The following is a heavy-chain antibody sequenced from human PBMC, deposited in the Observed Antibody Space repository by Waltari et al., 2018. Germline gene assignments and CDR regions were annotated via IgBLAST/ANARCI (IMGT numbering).Heavy chain of an antibody. CDR2: ISYDGSNK. V-gene: IGHV3-30*18. Sequence: QVQLVESGGGVVQPGRALSLSCAASVFTFRSYGTPSVRQAPCKGLEWVAVISYDGSNKYYADSVKVRFTISRDNSKNTLYLQMNSLRAEDTAVYYCAKDYSASIAAAGMVHESWGQGTLVTVSS. J-gene: IGHJ4*02. CDR1: VFTFRSYG. D-gene: IGHD6-13*01. CDR3: AKDYSASIAAAGMVHES.